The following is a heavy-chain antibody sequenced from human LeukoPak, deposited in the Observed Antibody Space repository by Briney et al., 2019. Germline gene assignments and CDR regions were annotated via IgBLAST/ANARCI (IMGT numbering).Heavy chain of an antibody. CDR3: AKDFRIGYSAHFDY. Sequence: GGSLRLSCAASGFTFSRNWMHWVRQAPGKGLEWVAVISYDGSNKYYADSVKGRFTISRDNSKNTLYLQMNSLRAEDTAAYYCAKDFRIGYSAHFDYWGQGALVTVSS. V-gene: IGHV3-30*18. D-gene: IGHD2-21*01. CDR1: GFTFSRNW. CDR2: ISYDGSNK. J-gene: IGHJ4*02.